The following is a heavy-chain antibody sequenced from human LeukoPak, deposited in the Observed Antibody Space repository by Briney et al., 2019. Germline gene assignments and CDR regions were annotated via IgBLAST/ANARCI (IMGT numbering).Heavy chain of an antibody. CDR1: GFTFSSYA. Sequence: GGSLRLSCAASGFTFSSYAMHWVRQAPGKGLEWVAVISYDGSNKCYADSVKGRFTISRDNSKNTLYLQMNSLRAEDTAVYYCLGPPDYWGQGTLVTVSS. J-gene: IGHJ4*02. CDR2: ISYDGSNK. V-gene: IGHV3-30-3*01. CDR3: LGPPDY. D-gene: IGHD7-27*01.